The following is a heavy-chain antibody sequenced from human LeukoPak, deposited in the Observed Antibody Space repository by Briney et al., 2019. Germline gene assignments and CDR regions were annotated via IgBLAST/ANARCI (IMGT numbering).Heavy chain of an antibody. Sequence: GGSLRLSCAASGFTFSSYWMSWVRQAPGKGLEWVANVKQDGSEKYYVDSVKGRFTISRDNAKNSLYLQMNSLRAEDTAVYYCARLRFDCSSTSCYKSRYYYMDVWGKGTTVTASS. CDR1: GFTFSSYW. CDR2: VKQDGSEK. D-gene: IGHD2-2*02. J-gene: IGHJ6*03. CDR3: ARLRFDCSSTSCYKSRYYYMDV. V-gene: IGHV3-7*01.